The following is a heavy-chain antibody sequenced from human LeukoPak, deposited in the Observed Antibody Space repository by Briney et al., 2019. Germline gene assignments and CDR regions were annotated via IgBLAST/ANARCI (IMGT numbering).Heavy chain of an antibody. CDR1: GYTSTGNN. CDR3: ARDVTAYSSGCDAFDI. J-gene: IGHJ3*02. D-gene: IGHD6-19*01. Sequence: ASVKVSCKPSGYTSTGNNMHWVRQALGQGLEWMGWVNPNIVGTNYAQKFQGWVPMTRDTSISTAYIAQSRLRSDGTAVYDGARDVTAYSSGCDAFDIWGQGTMVTVSS. V-gene: IGHV1-2*04. CDR2: VNPNIVGT.